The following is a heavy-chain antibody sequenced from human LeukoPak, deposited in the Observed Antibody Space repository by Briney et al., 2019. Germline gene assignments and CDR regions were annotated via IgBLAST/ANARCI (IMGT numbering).Heavy chain of an antibody. J-gene: IGHJ3*01. Sequence: GRSLRLSCAASGFTFSSYSMNWVRQAPGKGLEWVSSISSSSSYIYYADSVKGRFTISRDNAKNSLYLQMNSLRAEDTVVYYCARRYCSTCPTGHAFDLWGQGTMVTVSS. V-gene: IGHV3-21*04. CDR2: ISSSSSYI. CDR1: GFTFSSYS. CDR3: ARRYCSTCPTGHAFDL. D-gene: IGHD2-2*01.